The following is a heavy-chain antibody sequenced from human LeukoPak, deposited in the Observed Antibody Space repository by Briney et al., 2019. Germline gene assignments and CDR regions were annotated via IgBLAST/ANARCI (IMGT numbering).Heavy chain of an antibody. V-gene: IGHV3-7*01. D-gene: IGHD3-22*01. CDR2: IKQDGSEK. Sequence: GGSLRLSCAASGFTFSSYWMSWVRQAPGKGLEWVANIKQDGSEKYYVDSVKGRFTISRDNAKNSLYLQMNSLRAEDTAVYYCAKAGDSSGYYYLEVPQPDYWGQGTLVTVSS. CDR3: AKAGDSSGYYYLEVPQPDY. CDR1: GFTFSSYW. J-gene: IGHJ4*02.